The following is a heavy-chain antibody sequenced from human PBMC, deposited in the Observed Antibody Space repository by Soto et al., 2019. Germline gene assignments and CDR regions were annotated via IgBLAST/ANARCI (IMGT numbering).Heavy chain of an antibody. V-gene: IGHV3-30-3*01. CDR1: GFIFSNYV. D-gene: IGHD3-10*01. Sequence: GGSLRLSCAASGFIFSNYVMYWVRQAPGKGPEWVAFMSYDGTTKSYADSVKGRFTISRDNSQNTLYLQMNSLRPEDTGVYYCAREVLWSRYFDYWGQGTLVTVSS. CDR2: MSYDGTTK. J-gene: IGHJ4*02. CDR3: AREVLWSRYFDY.